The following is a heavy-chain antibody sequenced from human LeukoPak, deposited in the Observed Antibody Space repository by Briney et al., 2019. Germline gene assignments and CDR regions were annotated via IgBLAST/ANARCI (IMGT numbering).Heavy chain of an antibody. J-gene: IGHJ6*02. V-gene: IGHV4-59*01. CDR3: ARHYCSGGSCSSSYHYYGMDV. CDR1: GGSISSYY. CDR2: VYYSGNT. Sequence: SETLSLTCTVSGGSISSYYWTWIRQPPGKGLEWIGYVYYSGNTNYNPSLTSRVTIPVDTSKNQFSLKLSSVTAADTAVYYCARHYCSGGSCSSSYHYYGMDVWGQGTTVTVSS. D-gene: IGHD2-15*01.